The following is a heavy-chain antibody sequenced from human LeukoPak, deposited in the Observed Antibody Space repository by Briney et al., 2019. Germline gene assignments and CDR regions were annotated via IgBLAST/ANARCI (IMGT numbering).Heavy chain of an antibody. D-gene: IGHD5-18*01. CDR2: IWYDGSNK. CDR1: GFTFSSYG. CDR3: ARGGRASSYDNPFDY. Sequence: GGSLRLSCAASGFTFSSYGMHWVRQAPGKGLEWVAVIWYDGSNKYYADSVKGRFTISRDNSKNTLYLQMNSLRAEDTAVYYCARGGRASSYDNPFDYWAREPWSPSPQ. V-gene: IGHV3-33*01. J-gene: IGHJ4*02.